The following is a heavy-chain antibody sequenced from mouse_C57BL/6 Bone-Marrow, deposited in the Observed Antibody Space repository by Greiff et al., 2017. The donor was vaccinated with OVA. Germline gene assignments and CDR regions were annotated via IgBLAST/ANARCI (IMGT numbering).Heavy chain of an antibody. J-gene: IGHJ1*03. CDR2: IYPGSGST. D-gene: IGHD1-1*01. CDR3: ARRKGDYYGSYLGV. Sequence: QVQLQQPGAELVKPGASVKMSCKASGYTFTSYWITWVKQRPGQGLEWIGDIYPGSGSTNYNEKFKSKATLTVDTSSSTAYMQLSSLTSEDSAVYYCARRKGDYYGSYLGVWGTGTTLTVAS. CDR1: GYTFTSYW. V-gene: IGHV1-55*01.